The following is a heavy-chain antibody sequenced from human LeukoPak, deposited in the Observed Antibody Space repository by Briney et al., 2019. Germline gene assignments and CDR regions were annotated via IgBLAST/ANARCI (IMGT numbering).Heavy chain of an antibody. V-gene: IGHV3-30*02. CDR3: ARVGGVAGRAIDY. D-gene: IGHD3-3*01. CDR2: IGYDGSNK. Sequence: GGSLRLSCAASGFTFSTYGMHWVRQAPGKGLEWVAFIGYDGSNKYYADSVKGRFTISRGNSKNTLYLQMNSLRAEDTAVYYCARVGGVAGRAIDYWGQGTLVTVSS. CDR1: GFTFSTYG. J-gene: IGHJ4*02.